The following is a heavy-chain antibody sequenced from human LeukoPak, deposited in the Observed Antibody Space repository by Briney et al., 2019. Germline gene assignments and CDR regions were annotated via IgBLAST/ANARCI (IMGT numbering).Heavy chain of an antibody. CDR1: GGSISSYY. CDR2: INHSGST. CDR3: ARGLQDRDYGDYAPGSD. D-gene: IGHD4-17*01. Sequence: SETLSLTCTVSGGSISSYYWSWLRQPPGKGLEWIGEINHSGSTNYNPSLKSRVTISVDTSKNQFSLKLSSVTAADTAVYYCARGLQDRDYGDYAPGSDWGQGTLVTVSS. J-gene: IGHJ4*02. V-gene: IGHV4-34*01.